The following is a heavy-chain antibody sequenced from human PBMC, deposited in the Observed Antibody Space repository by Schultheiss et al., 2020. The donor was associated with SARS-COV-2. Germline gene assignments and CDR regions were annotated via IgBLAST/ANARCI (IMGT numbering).Heavy chain of an antibody. V-gene: IGHV1-2*02. CDR2: INPNSGGT. CDR1: GYTFTGYY. D-gene: IGHD1-26*01. Sequence: ASVKVSCKASGYTFTGYYMHWVRQAPGQGLEWMGWINPNSGGTNYAQKLQGRVTITADESTSTAYMELSSLRSEDTAVYYCARDPPLSVGATTRDDYWGQGTLVTVSS. CDR3: ARDPPLSVGATTRDDY. J-gene: IGHJ4*02.